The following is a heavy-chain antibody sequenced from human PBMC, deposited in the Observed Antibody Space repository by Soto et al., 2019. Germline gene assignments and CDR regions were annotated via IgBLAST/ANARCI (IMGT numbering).Heavy chain of an antibody. Sequence: PGESLKISCRTSGYKFTSSWIAWVRQMPGKGLEWMGIIFPSDSDTRYSPSFQGQVTISADRSTSTVFLQWASLKASDTAVYFCARKDKSGYFNWFDSWGQGTQVTVSS. D-gene: IGHD3-22*01. CDR1: GYKFTSSW. CDR3: ARKDKSGYFNWFDS. J-gene: IGHJ5*01. V-gene: IGHV5-51*01. CDR2: IFPSDSDT.